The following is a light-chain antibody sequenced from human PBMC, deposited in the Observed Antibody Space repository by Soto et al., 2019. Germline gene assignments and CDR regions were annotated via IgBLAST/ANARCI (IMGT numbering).Light chain of an antibody. V-gene: IGLV1-47*01. Sequence: QSVLTQPPSASGTPGQRVTISCSGSSSNIGSNYVYWYQQLPGTAPKLLIYRNNQRPSGVPDRFSGSKSGTSASLAISGLRSEDEADYYCAACDDSLSVSFGGGTKLTVL. CDR3: AACDDSLSVS. CDR2: RNN. CDR1: SSNIGSNY. J-gene: IGLJ2*01.